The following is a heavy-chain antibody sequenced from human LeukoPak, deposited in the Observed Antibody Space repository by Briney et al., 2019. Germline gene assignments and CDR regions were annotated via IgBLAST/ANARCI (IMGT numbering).Heavy chain of an antibody. V-gene: IGHV3-30*04. J-gene: IGHJ4*02. CDR1: GFTFSSYA. Sequence: GGSLRLSCAASGFTFSSYAMHWVRQAPGKGLEWVAVISYDGSNKFYADSVKGRFTFSRDNSKNTLYLQMNSLRAEDTAIYYCATYRQVLLPFESWGQGTLVTVSS. CDR2: ISYDGSNK. D-gene: IGHD2-8*02. CDR3: ATYRQVLLPFES.